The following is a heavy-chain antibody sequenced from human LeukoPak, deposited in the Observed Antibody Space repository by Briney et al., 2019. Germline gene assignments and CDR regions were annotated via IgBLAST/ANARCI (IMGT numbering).Heavy chain of an antibody. CDR2: TYYRSKWYN. Sequence: SQTLSVTCAISGDSVSSNSAAWNWIRQSPSRGLEWLGRTYYRSKWYNDYAVSVKSRITINPDTSKNQFSLQLNSVTPEDTAVYYCARGITIFGVVIGPNWFDPWGQGTLVTVSS. CDR3: ARGITIFGVVIGPNWFDP. CDR1: GDSVSSNSAA. V-gene: IGHV6-1*01. J-gene: IGHJ5*02. D-gene: IGHD3-3*01.